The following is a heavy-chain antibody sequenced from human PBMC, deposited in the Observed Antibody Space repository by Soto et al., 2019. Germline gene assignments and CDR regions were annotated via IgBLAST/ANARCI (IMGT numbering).Heavy chain of an antibody. CDR2: IIPIFGTA. CDR1: GGTFSSYA. Sequence: QVQLVQSGAEVKKPGSSVKVYCKASGGTFSSYAISWVRQAPGQGLEWMGGIIPIFGTANYAQKFQGRVTITADESTSTAYMELSSLRSEDTAVYYCASSCSGGSCPPRLAWFDPWGQGTLVTVSS. CDR3: ASSCSGGSCPPRLAWFDP. J-gene: IGHJ5*02. D-gene: IGHD2-15*01. V-gene: IGHV1-69*01.